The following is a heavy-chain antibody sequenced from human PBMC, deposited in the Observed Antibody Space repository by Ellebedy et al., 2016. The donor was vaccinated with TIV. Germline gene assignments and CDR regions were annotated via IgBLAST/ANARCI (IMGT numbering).Heavy chain of an antibody. V-gene: IGHV3-64D*06. CDR1: GFTFSSYA. D-gene: IGHD4-11*01. CDR2: ITNNGGST. CDR3: ARHPLYSNYENWFDP. Sequence: GESLKISCAASGFTFSSYAMNWVRQAPGKGLEYVSAITNNGGSTYYADSVKGRFTISRDNSKNTLYRQMSSLRAEDTAVYYCARHPLYSNYENWFDPWGQGTLVTVSS. J-gene: IGHJ5*02.